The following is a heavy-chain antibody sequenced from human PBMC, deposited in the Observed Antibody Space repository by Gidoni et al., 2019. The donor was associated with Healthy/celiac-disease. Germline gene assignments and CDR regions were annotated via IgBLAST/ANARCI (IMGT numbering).Heavy chain of an antibody. CDR3: ASIRVLERRAAGTSFDY. CDR2: ISSSGSTI. V-gene: IGHV3-48*03. CDR1: GFTFSSYE. J-gene: IGHJ4*02. Sequence: EVQLVESGGGLVQPGGSLRLSCAASGFTFSSYEMNWVRQAPGKGLEWVSYISSSGSTIYYADSVKGRFTISRDNAKNSLYLQMNSLRAEDTAVYYCASIRVLERRAAGTSFDYWGQGTLVTVSS. D-gene: IGHD6-13*01.